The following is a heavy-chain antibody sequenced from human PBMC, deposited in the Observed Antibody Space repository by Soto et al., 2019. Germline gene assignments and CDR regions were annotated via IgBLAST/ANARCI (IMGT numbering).Heavy chain of an antibody. CDR2: IDWDDDK. CDR3: AHTHSSSSSPDAFDI. V-gene: IGHV2-5*08. CDR1: GFSLSTSGMC. Sequence: SGPTLVNPTQTLTLTCTFSGFSLSTSGMCVSWIRQPPGKALEWLALIDWDDDKRYSPSLRSRLTISKDTSKNQVVLIMTNVDPEDTATYFCAHTHSSSSSPDAFDIWGQGTMVTVSS. D-gene: IGHD6-6*01. J-gene: IGHJ3*02.